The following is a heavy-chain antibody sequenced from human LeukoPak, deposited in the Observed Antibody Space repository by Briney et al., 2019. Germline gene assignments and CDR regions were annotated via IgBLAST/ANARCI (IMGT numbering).Heavy chain of an antibody. D-gene: IGHD1-26*01. CDR3: ARDRRIEWELLNDY. CDR2: VHHSGRT. J-gene: IGHJ4*02. V-gene: IGHV4-38-2*02. CDR1: GYSISSNYS. Sequence: SETLSLSCTVSGYSISSNYSWGWIRQPPGKGLEWIGSVHHSGRTYYNPSLKSRLTISINTSKKQFSLKVSSVTSADTAVYYCARDRRIEWELLNDYWGQGTLVTVSS.